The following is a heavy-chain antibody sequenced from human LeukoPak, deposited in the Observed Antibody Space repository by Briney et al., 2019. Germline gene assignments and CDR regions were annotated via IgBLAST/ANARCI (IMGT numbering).Heavy chain of an antibody. D-gene: IGHD6-25*01. J-gene: IGHJ4*02. CDR3: ARSQRLGLCLDY. V-gene: IGHV4-59*01. CDR1: GGSISSYY. Sequence: SETLSLTCTVSGGSISSYYWSWIRQPPGKGLEWIGYIYYSGSTNYNPSLKSRVTISVDTSKNQFSLKLSSVTAADTAVYYCARSQRLGLCLDYWGQGTLVTVSS. CDR2: IYYSGST.